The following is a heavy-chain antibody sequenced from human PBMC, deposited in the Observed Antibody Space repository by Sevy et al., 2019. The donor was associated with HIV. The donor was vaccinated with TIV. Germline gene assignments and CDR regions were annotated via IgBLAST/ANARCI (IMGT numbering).Heavy chain of an antibody. V-gene: IGHV5-51*01. CDR1: GYRFNSYW. Sequence: GESLKISCKGSGYRFNSYWIGWVRQMSGKSLEWMGIIYPDDSEIRYSPSLQGQVTISVDKSITTVYLQWGSLEASDTAMYFCARRAYDTTGYPQYYFDYWGQGTLVTVSS. D-gene: IGHD3-22*01. CDR3: ARRAYDTTGYPQYYFDY. CDR2: IYPDDSEI. J-gene: IGHJ4*02.